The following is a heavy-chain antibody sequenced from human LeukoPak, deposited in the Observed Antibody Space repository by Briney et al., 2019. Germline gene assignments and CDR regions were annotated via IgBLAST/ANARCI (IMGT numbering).Heavy chain of an antibody. CDR1: GVSMSNTY. CDR3: AKSNGYGLVDI. J-gene: IGHJ3*02. V-gene: IGHV4-4*07. D-gene: IGHD3-10*01. CDR2: IYPSGST. Sequence: SETLSLTCTVSGVSMSNTYWSWIRQPAGKGLQWIGRIYPSGSTKYNPSLKSRLTLSIDTSRNQFSLKLNSVTAADTAVYYCAKSNGYGLVDIRGQGTMVTVSS.